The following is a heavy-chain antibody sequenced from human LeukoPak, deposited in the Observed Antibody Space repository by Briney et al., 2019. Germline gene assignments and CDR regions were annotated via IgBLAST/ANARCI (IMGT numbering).Heavy chain of an antibody. J-gene: IGHJ4*02. CDR3: AKMTTPFDY. CDR1: GFTFSSSA. V-gene: IGHV3-23*01. Sequence: GGSLRLSCAASGFTFSSSAMSWVRQAPERGLEWVSALSASGDSTYYADSVKGRFTISRDNSKNTLYLQMNSLRAEDTAVYYCAKMTTPFDYWGQGTLVTVSS. CDR2: LSASGDST. D-gene: IGHD4-11*01.